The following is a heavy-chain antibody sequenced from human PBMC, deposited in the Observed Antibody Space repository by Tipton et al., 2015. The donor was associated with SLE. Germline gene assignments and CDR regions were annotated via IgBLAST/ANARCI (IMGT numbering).Heavy chain of an antibody. CDR1: GGSISSFH. Sequence: TLSLTCTVSGGSISSFHWTWIRQPPGKGLECIGYISFRGSTSYDPSLKGRVTLSVDTSKNQFSLKLRSVTAADTAAYYCARQAYSSDWAFFDNWGQGALVIVSS. D-gene: IGHD6-19*01. CDR2: ISFRGST. V-gene: IGHV4-59*08. CDR3: ARQAYSSDWAFFDN. J-gene: IGHJ4*02.